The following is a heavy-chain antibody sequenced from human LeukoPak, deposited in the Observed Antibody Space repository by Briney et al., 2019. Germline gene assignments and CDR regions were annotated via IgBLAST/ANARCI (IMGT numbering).Heavy chain of an antibody. CDR3: ARRVVGATIDAFDI. CDR2: IYYSGST. V-gene: IGHV4-39*01. CDR1: GGSISNTSYY. D-gene: IGHD1-26*01. Sequence: SETLSLTCTVSGGSISNTSYYWGWVRQPPGKGLEWIGSIYYSGSTYYNPSLKSRVTIFVDTSKNQFSLKLSSVTGANTAVYYCARRVVGATIDAFDIWGRGTMVTVSS. J-gene: IGHJ3*02.